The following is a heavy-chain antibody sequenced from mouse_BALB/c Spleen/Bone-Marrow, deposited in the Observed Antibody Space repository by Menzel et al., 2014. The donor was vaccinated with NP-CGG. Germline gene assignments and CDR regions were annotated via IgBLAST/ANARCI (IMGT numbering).Heavy chain of an antibody. J-gene: IGHJ2*01. Sequence: DVKLAESGGGLVQPGGSRKLSCAASGFTFSSFAMHWVRQAPEKGLEWVAYISSGSSTIYYADTVMGRFTISRDNPKNTLFLQMTSLRSEDTAMYYCARAGSSSVYFDYWGQGTTLTVSS. CDR1: GFTFSSFA. CDR3: ARAGSSSVYFDY. V-gene: IGHV5-17*02. CDR2: ISSGSSTI. D-gene: IGHD1-1*01.